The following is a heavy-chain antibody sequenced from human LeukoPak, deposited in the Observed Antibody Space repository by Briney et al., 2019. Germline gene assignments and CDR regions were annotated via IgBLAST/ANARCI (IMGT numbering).Heavy chain of an antibody. V-gene: IGHV4-34*01. CDR3: ARLIMEDDFWS. J-gene: IGHJ4*02. CDR1: GGSFSGYY. CDR2: INHSGST. D-gene: IGHD3-3*01. Sequence: SETLSLTCAVYGGSFSGYYWSWIRQPPGKGLEWIGEINHSGSTNYNPSLKSRVTISVDTSKNQFSLKLSSVTAADTAVYYCARLIMEDDFWSWGQGTLVTVSS.